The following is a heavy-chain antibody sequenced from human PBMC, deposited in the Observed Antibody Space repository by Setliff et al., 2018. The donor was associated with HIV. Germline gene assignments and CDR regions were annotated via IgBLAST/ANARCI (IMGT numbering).Heavy chain of an antibody. CDR2: IYLGETT. V-gene: IGHV4-59*01. D-gene: IGHD3-9*01. J-gene: IGHJ4*03. CDR3: PRDPSKYLDFLFDPQTFNV. CDR1: GASISSDT. Sequence: KPSETLSLTCIVSGASISSDTWSWIRQTPGEGLEWIGNIYLGETTNYKPSLKSRATISLDTSKRQFSLHLTSVTAADTAIYSCPRDPSKYLDFLFDPQTFNVWGHGTLVTVSS.